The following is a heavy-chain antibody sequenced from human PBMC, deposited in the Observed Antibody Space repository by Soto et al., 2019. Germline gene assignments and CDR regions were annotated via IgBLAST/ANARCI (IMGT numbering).Heavy chain of an antibody. V-gene: IGHV4-59*01. D-gene: IGHD3-16*01. J-gene: IGHJ4*02. Sequence: ETLSLTCTVSGDSISTDYWSWIRQSPGKGLEWIGFIYYGGSTNYNPSLKSRVTISVDTPKNQFSLKLSSVTAADTAWYYCARRYGGNFDYWGQGTLVTVSS. CDR1: GDSISTDY. CDR2: IYYGGST. CDR3: ARRYGGNFDY.